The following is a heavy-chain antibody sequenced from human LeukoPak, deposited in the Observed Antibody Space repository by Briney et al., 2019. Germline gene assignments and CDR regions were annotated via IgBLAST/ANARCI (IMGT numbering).Heavy chain of an antibody. CDR3: ARVMVEGNYYFAY. D-gene: IGHD3-10*01. CDR2: ISGDNYYI. V-gene: IGHV3-21*01. CDR1: GFTFSNYI. J-gene: IGHJ4*02. Sequence: PGGSLRLSCAASGFTFSNYIMNWVRQAPGKGLEWVSSISGDNYYIYYADSVKGRFTISRDNAKNSLYLQMNSLTADDTAVYYCARVMVEGNYYFAYWGQGTLVTVSS.